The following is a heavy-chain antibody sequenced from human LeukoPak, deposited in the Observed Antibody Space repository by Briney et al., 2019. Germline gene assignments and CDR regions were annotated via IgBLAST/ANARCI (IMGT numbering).Heavy chain of an antibody. D-gene: IGHD2-2*02. CDR1: GGTFSSYA. CDR3: AEGSRCSSTSCYTSSYYYYMDV. CDR2: IIPILGIA. V-gene: IGHV1-69*04. Sequence: SVKVSCKASGGTFSSYAISWVRQAPGQGLEWMGRIIPILGIANYAQKFQGRVTITADKSTSTAYMELSSLRSEDTAVYYCAEGSRCSSTSCYTSSYYYYMDVWGKGTTVTVSS. J-gene: IGHJ6*03.